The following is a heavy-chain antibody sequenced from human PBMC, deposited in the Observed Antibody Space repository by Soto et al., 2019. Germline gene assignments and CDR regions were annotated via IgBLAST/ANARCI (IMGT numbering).Heavy chain of an antibody. J-gene: IGHJ6*02. CDR2: IYSGGST. V-gene: IGHV3-66*01. CDR1: GFTVSSNY. Sequence: GGSLRLSCAASGFTVSSNYMSWVRQAPGKGLEWVSVIYSGGSTYYADSVKGRFTISRDNSKNTLYLQMNSLRAEDTAVYYCARSPRKGYSSSWYPDYYYGMDVWGQGTTVTVSS. CDR3: ARSPRKGYSSSWYPDYYYGMDV. D-gene: IGHD6-13*01.